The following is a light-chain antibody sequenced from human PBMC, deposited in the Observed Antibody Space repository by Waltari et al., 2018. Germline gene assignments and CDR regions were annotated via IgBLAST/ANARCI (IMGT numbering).Light chain of an antibody. J-gene: IGKJ4*01. CDR2: DTS. V-gene: IGKV3-11*01. CDR3: QQGSILPLT. CDR1: ESVSNY. Sequence: EVVLIQSPVTLSLAAGERATLSCRASESVSNYLAWYQQKPGQSPRLLIFDTSKRATGIPARFSGSGYGTDFTLTINNLEAEDFALYYCQQGSILPLTFGGGTKVEI.